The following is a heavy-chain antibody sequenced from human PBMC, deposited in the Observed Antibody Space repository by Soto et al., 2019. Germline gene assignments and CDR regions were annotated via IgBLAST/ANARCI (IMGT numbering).Heavy chain of an antibody. J-gene: IGHJ4*02. CDR1: GGSISSSNW. V-gene: IGHV4-4*02. CDR2: IYHSGST. Sequence: QVQLQESGPGLVKPSGTLSLTCAVSGGSISSSNWWRWVRQPPGKGLEWIGEIYHSGSTNYNPSHKSRVTKSEDKYKNQFSLKLSSVTAADTAVYYCARDGEGTEGGESDYWGQGTLVTVSS. D-gene: IGHD1-1*01. CDR3: ARDGEGTEGGESDY.